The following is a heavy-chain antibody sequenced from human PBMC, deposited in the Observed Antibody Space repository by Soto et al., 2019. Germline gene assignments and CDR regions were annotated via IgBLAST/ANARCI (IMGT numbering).Heavy chain of an antibody. Sequence: EVQLLESGGGLVQPGGSLTLSCATSGFTFSSYAMVWVRQAAEKGLEWVASISNNGDTAYYADSVKGRFTISRGNSENTLYLQIIGLRADDTALYFCAKSRVFIGAIVTLLDSWGQGTQVTVSS. J-gene: IGHJ4*02. CDR2: ISNNGDTA. V-gene: IGHV3-23*01. CDR3: AKSRVFIGAIVTLLDS. D-gene: IGHD3-16*02. CDR1: GFTFSSYA.